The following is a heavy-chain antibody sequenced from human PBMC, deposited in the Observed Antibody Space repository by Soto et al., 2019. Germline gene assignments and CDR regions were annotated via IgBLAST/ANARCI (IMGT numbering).Heavy chain of an antibody. CDR2: INPSGGST. D-gene: IGHD2-15*01. CDR1: GYTFTSYY. CDR3: ARDGRGVVVVAATLHYYYGMDV. J-gene: IGHJ6*02. V-gene: IGHV1-46*01. Sequence: DSVKVSCKASGYTFTSYYMHWVRQAPGQGLEWMGIINPSGGSTSYAQKFQGRVTMARDTSTSTVYMELSSLRSEDTAVYYCARDGRGVVVVAATLHYYYGMDVWGQGTTVTVSS.